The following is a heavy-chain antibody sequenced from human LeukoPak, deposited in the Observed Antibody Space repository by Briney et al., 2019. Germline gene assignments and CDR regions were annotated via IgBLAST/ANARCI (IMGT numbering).Heavy chain of an antibody. CDR2: INPSGGST. D-gene: IGHD6-13*01. J-gene: IGHJ4*02. Sequence: ASVKVSCKASGYTFTSYYMHWVRQAPGQGLECMGIINPSGGSTSYAQKFQGRVTMTRDMSTSTVYMELSSLRSEDTAVYYCARESYPRITTAADGSDYWGQGTLVTVSS. CDR1: GYTFTSYY. V-gene: IGHV1-46*01. CDR3: ARESYPRITTAADGSDY.